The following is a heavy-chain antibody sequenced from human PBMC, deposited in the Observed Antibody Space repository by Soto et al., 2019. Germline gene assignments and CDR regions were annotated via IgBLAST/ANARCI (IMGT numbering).Heavy chain of an antibody. CDR3: AKDPSLEMATIEGCYFDY. J-gene: IGHJ4*02. Sequence: GGSLRLSCAASGFTFSSYAMSWVRQAPGKGLEWVSAISGSGGSTYYADSVKGRFTISRDNSKNTLYLQMNSLRAEDTAVYYCAKDPSLEMATIEGCYFDYWGQGTLVTVSS. V-gene: IGHV3-23*01. CDR1: GFTFSSYA. CDR2: ISGSGGST. D-gene: IGHD5-12*01.